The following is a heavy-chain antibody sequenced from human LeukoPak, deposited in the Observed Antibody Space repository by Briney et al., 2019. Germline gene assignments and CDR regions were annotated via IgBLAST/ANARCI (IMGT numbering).Heavy chain of an antibody. CDR2: FSYDGKTT. V-gene: IGHV3-30*04. D-gene: IGHD3-10*01. CDR3: ARASTWFGESKIDP. J-gene: IGHJ5*02. Sequence: GGSLRLSCVASGFTFNTYAIHWVHQAPGKGLEWVAAFSYDGKTTKYADSVKGRFTISRDNSKNTLYLQMNSLRPDDTGVYYCARASTWFGESKIDPWGQGTLVTVSS. CDR1: GFTFNTYA.